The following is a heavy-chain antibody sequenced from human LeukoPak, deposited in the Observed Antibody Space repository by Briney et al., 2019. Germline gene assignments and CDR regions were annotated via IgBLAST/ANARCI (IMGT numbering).Heavy chain of an antibody. J-gene: IGHJ6*02. CDR1: GGSISSSSYY. Sequence: SETLSLTCTVSGGSISSSSYYWGWVRQPPGKGLEWIVSIYYSGSTYYNPSLKSQITISVDTSKNPFSLKLSSVTAANTAVYYCARHAIAARPPYYYGMDVWGQGTTVTVSS. V-gene: IGHV4-39*01. CDR2: IYYSGST. CDR3: ARHAIAARPPYYYGMDV. D-gene: IGHD6-6*01.